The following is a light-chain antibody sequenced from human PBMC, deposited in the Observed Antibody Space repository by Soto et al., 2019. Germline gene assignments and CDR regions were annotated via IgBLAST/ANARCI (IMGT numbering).Light chain of an antibody. CDR3: SSYTTCTTYV. CDR1: GSDVGSNNR. Sequence: QSVLSQPPSVSGSPGQSVAISCTGTGSDVGSNNRVSWYQQPPGSAPKLIIYDVSNRPSAIPDRFSGSKSANTASLTISGLQTEDDADYYCSSYTTCTTYVFGTGTKVTVL. J-gene: IGLJ1*01. CDR2: DVS. V-gene: IGLV2-18*02.